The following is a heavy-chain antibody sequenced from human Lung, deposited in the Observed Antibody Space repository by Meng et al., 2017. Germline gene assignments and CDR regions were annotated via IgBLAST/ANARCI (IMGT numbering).Heavy chain of an antibody. CDR2: IIPIFGTA. Sequence: SVKVSCKPSGYTFTTYDISWVRQAPGQGLEWMGGIIPIFGTANYAQKFQGRVTITTDESTSTAYMELSSLRSEDTAVYYCARAGIRDGYNRRRGGYYYYGMDVWGQGTTVTVSS. V-gene: IGHV1-69*05. CDR3: ARAGIRDGYNRRRGGYYYYGMDV. D-gene: IGHD5-24*01. J-gene: IGHJ6*02. CDR1: GYTFTTYD.